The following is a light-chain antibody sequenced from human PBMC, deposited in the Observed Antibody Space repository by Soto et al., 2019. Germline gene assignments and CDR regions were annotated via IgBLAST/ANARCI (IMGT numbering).Light chain of an antibody. CDR2: VEGSGSH. J-gene: IGLJ1*01. CDR1: SGHSSYI. Sequence: QSVLTQSSSASASLGSSVKLTCTLSSGHSSYIIAWHQQQPGKAPRYLMKVEGSGSHNKGSGVPDRFSGSSSGADRYLTISNLRFEDEADYYCETGDSNSRVFGTGSKLTVL. CDR3: ETGDSNSRV. V-gene: IGLV4-60*02.